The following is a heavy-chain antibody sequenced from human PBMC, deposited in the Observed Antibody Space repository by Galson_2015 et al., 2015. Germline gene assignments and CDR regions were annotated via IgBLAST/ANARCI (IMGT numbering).Heavy chain of an antibody. CDR1: GFTSSSYA. Sequence: SLRLSCAASGFTSSSYAMHWVRQAPGKGLEWEAVISYDGSNKYYADSVKGRFTISRDNSKNTLYLQMNSLRAEDTAVYYCARGYYYDSSGYPIPDYWGQGTLVTVSS. D-gene: IGHD3-22*01. CDR2: ISYDGSNK. J-gene: IGHJ4*02. V-gene: IGHV3-30-3*01. CDR3: ARGYYYDSSGYPIPDY.